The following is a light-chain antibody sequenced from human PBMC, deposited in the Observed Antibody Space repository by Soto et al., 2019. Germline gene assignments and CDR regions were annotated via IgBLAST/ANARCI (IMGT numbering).Light chain of an antibody. V-gene: IGKV1-9*01. CDR1: QGIANF. CDR3: QQFYAFPRT. CDR2: TAA. Sequence: DIQLTQSPSFLSASVGDKVTITCRASQGIANFLAWFQQQPGRAPNLLMYTAATLQGGVPPRFSGLGSGTQFTLPITSLQAEDFASYYCQQFYAFPRTFGQGTKVDIK. J-gene: IGKJ1*01.